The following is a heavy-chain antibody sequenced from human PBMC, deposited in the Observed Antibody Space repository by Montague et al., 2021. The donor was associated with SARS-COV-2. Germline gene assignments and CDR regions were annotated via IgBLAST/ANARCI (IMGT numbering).Heavy chain of an antibody. V-gene: IGHV4-59*01. CDR1: GGSISSYC. CDR2: IYYSGST. Sequence: SETLSLTCTVSGGSISSYCWSWIRQPPGKGLEWIGYIYYSGSTNYNPSXXSRVTISVDTSKNQFSLKPSSVTAADTAVYYCARAPVAHITIFGVVTSFDYWGQGTLVTVSS. J-gene: IGHJ4*02. D-gene: IGHD3-3*01. CDR3: ARAPVAHITIFGVVTSFDY.